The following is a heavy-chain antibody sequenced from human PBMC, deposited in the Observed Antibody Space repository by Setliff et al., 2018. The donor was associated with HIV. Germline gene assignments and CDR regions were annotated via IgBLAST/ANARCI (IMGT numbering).Heavy chain of an antibody. CDR3: ARIRAYYYDSSGQEYFQH. Sequence: ASVKVSCKASGYAFNSYTLNWVRQATGRGLEWTGWINPNSDNTAYAQKFQGRLTMTRNTSTGTVYMELSSLRSEDTAVYYCARIRAYYYDSSGQEYFQHWGHGSLVTAPQ. CDR1: GYAFNSYT. CDR2: INPNSDNT. J-gene: IGHJ1*01. V-gene: IGHV1-8*01. D-gene: IGHD3-22*01.